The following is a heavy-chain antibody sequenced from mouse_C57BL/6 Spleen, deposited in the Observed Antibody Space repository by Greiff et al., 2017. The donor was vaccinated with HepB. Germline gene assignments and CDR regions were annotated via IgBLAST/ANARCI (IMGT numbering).Heavy chain of an antibody. Sequence: LVESGAELVRPGASVTLSCKASGYTFTDYEMHWVKQTPVHGLEWIGAIDPETGGTAYNQKFKGKAILTADKSSSTAYMELRSLTSEDSAVYYCTRTLVYWGQGTTLTVSS. D-gene: IGHD6-2*01. V-gene: IGHV1-15*01. CDR1: GYTFTDYE. CDR2: IDPETGGT. CDR3: TRTLVY. J-gene: IGHJ2*01.